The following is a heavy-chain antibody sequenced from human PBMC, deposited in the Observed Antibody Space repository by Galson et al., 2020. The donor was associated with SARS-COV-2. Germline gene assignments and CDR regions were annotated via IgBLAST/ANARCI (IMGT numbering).Heavy chain of an antibody. J-gene: IGHJ4*02. CDR3: SRDYTSSWFAIFDY. V-gene: IGHV3-49*04. Sequence: GGSLRLSCTASGFTFGDYAMSWVRLAPGKGLEWVSFITSKASGESTEYAASVKVRFIMSRDDAKSIDYLQMNSLKTEDTAVYYCSRDYTSSWFAIFDYLGQGTLVAVSS. CDR1: GFTFGDYA. CDR2: ITSKASGEST. D-gene: IGHD6-19*01.